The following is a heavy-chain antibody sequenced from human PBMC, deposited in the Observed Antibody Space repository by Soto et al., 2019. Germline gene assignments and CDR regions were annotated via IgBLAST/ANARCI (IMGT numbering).Heavy chain of an antibody. CDR1: GYNFAGYW. D-gene: IGHD3-3*01. CDR2: IYPSDSDT. J-gene: IGHJ4*02. CDR3: ARGGVSTRTFDY. V-gene: IGHV5-51*01. Sequence: GESLKISCKGSGYNFAGYWIAWVRQMPGKGLELMGIIYPSDSDTRYRPSFQGQVTISADKSISSAYLQWSSLRASDTAMYYCARGGVSTRTFDYWGQGTPVT.